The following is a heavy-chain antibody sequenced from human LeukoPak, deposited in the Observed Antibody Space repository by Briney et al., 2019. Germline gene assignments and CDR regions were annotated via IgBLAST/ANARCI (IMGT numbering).Heavy chain of an antibody. CDR1: GGSISSSS. Sequence: ETLSLTCTVSGGSISSSSYYWGWIRQAPGKGLGWASSISSSTNYIYYADAVKGRFTISRDNAKTSLYLQMDSLRAEDTAVYYCARVWKDDYSTPNWFDPWGQGTLVTVSS. CDR2: ISSSTNYI. CDR3: ARVWKDDYSTPNWFDP. J-gene: IGHJ5*02. D-gene: IGHD4-11*01. V-gene: IGHV3-21*01.